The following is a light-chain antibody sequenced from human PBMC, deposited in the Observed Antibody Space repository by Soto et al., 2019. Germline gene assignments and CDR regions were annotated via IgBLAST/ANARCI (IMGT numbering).Light chain of an antibody. CDR1: QSVSSSY. V-gene: IGKV3-20*01. CDR2: GAS. CDR3: QQYGSSPWT. Sequence: EIVLTQSPGTLSLSPGERATLSCRASQSVSSSYLAWYQQKPGQAPRLLIYGASSRATGIPDRFSGSGSVTDFTSTISRLEPEDFAVYYCQQYGSSPWTFGQGTKVEIK. J-gene: IGKJ1*01.